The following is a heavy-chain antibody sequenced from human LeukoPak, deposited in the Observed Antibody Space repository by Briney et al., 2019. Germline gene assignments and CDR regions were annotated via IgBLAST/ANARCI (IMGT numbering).Heavy chain of an antibody. CDR3: AKVSPIAAAPFDY. CDR1: GFTFSSYG. CDR2: ISYDGSNK. D-gene: IGHD6-13*01. Sequence: GGSLRLSCAASGFTFSSYGMHWVRQAPGKGLEWVAVISYDGSNKYYADSVKGRFTISRDNSKNTLYLQMNSLRAEDTAVYYCAKVSPIAAAPFDYWGQGTLVTVSS. J-gene: IGHJ4*02. V-gene: IGHV3-30*18.